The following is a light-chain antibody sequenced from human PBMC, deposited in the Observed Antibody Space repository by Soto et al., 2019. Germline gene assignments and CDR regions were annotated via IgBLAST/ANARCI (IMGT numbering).Light chain of an antibody. CDR3: QQYNDWLYS. CDR2: GSS. Sequence: EIVMTQSPANMSVSAGERVAVSCRASRPVRSNLAWYQQKPGQPPRLLIYGSSTRATGIPARFSGSGSGTEFTLTVTSLQSADIAVYYCQQYNDWLYSFGQGTKVDIK. CDR1: RPVRSN. J-gene: IGKJ2*03. V-gene: IGKV3-15*01.